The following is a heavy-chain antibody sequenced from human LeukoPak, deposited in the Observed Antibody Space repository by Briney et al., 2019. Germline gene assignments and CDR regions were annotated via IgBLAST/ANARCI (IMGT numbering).Heavy chain of an antibody. D-gene: IGHD1-7*01. CDR3: AKRRGLELLYYYYMDV. Sequence: GGSLRLSCATSGFTFSHYGMHWVRQAPGRGLDWVAHIRYDESDKYYADSVKGRFTISRDISKNTVYLQMNSLRVEDTAVYYCAKRRGLELLYYYYMDVWGKGTTVTVSS. CDR2: IRYDESDK. J-gene: IGHJ6*03. CDR1: GFTFSHYG. V-gene: IGHV3-30*02.